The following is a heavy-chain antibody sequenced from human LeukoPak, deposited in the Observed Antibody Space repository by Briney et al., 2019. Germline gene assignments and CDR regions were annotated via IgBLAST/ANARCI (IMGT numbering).Heavy chain of an antibody. Sequence: GGSLRLSCAAPGFTFSSYSMNWVRKAPGKGLEWVSSISSSSSYIYYADSVKGRFTNSRDNAKNSLYLQMDSLRAEDTAVYYCARLGEWVFDYWGQGTLVTVSS. CDR2: ISSSSSYI. CDR1: GFTFSSYS. CDR3: ARLGEWVFDY. J-gene: IGHJ4*02. V-gene: IGHV3-21*01. D-gene: IGHD1-26*01.